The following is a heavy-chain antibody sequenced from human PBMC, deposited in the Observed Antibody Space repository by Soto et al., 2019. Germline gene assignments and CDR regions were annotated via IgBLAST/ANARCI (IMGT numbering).Heavy chain of an antibody. D-gene: IGHD6-13*01. CDR3: ARGQKRGGIAALVHWFAP. Sequence: SETLGLTCTVSGGSIDSGDYYWSWIRQPPGKGLEWIGYFYYSGTTNYNPVLKSRVTISVDTSKNQFSLKLSSVTAADPAVYYCARGQKRGGIAALVHWFAPWGQGTLVPVSS. V-gene: IGHV4-61*08. CDR1: GGSIDSGDYY. J-gene: IGHJ5*02. CDR2: FYYSGTT.